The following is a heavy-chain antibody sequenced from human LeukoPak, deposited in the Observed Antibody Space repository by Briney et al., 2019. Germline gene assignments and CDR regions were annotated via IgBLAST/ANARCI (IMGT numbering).Heavy chain of an antibody. CDR3: VRDNYSYRLDV. Sequence: SGGSLRLSCAASGFTFSSYGMHWVRQAPGKGLEWVSAIGGTGGNIFYTDSVKGRFTISRDNSKNTLYLHMNSLRAEDTAIYYCVRDNYSYRLDVWGQGTLVTVSS. CDR1: GFTFSSYG. V-gene: IGHV3-23*01. CDR2: IGGTGGNI. D-gene: IGHD2-21*01. J-gene: IGHJ4*02.